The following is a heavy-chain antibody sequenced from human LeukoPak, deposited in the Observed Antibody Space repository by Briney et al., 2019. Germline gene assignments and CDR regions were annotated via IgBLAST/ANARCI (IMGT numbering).Heavy chain of an antibody. CDR1: GYTLTELS. J-gene: IGHJ3*02. D-gene: IGHD3-22*01. CDR2: FDPEDGET. CDR3: ATTKYYYDSSGYYNDAFDI. Sequence: GASVKVSCKVSGYTLTELSMHWVRQAPGKGLEWMGGFDPEDGETIYAQKFQGRVTMTEDTSTDTAYMELSSLRSEDTAVYYCATTKYYYDSSGYYNDAFDIWGQGTMVTVSS. V-gene: IGHV1-24*01.